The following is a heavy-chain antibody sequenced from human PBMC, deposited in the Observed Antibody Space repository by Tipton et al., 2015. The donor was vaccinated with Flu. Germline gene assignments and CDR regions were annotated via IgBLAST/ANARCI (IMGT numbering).Heavy chain of an antibody. V-gene: IGHV4-59*01. CDR1: GGSIRDYY. J-gene: IGHJ4*02. D-gene: IGHD1-26*01. CDR2: VFDNGSG. Sequence: TLSLTCTVSGGSIRDYYWTWVRLPPGKGPEWIGSVFDNGSGKYNPSLKSRVTISIDTSKNQLSLKMNFVTAADTAMYFCARSTPGRSGSSKLYYFDYWGQGTLVTVSS. CDR3: ARSTPGRSGSSKLYYFDY.